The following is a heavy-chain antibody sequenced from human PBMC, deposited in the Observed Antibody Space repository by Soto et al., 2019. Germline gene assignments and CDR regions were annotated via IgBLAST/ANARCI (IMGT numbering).Heavy chain of an antibody. CDR3: ASLGTTVSSFDY. V-gene: IGHV4-4*02. CDR2: IYHSGST. J-gene: IGHJ4*02. D-gene: IGHD4-4*01. CDR1: GGSITSSNW. Sequence: QVQLQESGPGLVRPSGTLSLTCAVSGGSITSSNWWIWVRQPPGTGLEWVGEIYHSGSTNYNPSPKSRVTLSVDKSKNQFSLRLSSVTPADTAVYYCASLGTTVSSFDYWGQGTLVTVPS.